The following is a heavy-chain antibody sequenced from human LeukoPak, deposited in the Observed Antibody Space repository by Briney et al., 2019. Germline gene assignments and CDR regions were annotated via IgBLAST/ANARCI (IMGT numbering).Heavy chain of an antibody. CDR1: GYTFTSYG. CDR2: ISAYNGNT. Sequence: ASVKVSCKASGYTFTSYGISWVRQAPGQGLEWMGWISAYNGNTNYAQKLQGRVTMTTDTSTSTAYMELRSLRSDDTAVYYCARHTGSGSYYNRFINWFDPWGQGTLVTASS. CDR3: ARHTGSGSYYNRFINWFDP. D-gene: IGHD3-10*01. J-gene: IGHJ5*02. V-gene: IGHV1-18*01.